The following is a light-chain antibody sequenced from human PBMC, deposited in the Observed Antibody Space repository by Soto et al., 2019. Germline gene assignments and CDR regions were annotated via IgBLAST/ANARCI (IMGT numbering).Light chain of an antibody. V-gene: IGKV1D-12*01. Sequence: DIQMTQSPSSVSASVGDRVTITGRASQDISGWLAWFQQKPGKAPNLLIYAASILQSGVPSRFSGSGSGTDFTLTITYLQPEDFATYYCQQANSFPWTFGQGTKVEL. CDR2: AAS. J-gene: IGKJ1*01. CDR1: QDISGW. CDR3: QQANSFPWT.